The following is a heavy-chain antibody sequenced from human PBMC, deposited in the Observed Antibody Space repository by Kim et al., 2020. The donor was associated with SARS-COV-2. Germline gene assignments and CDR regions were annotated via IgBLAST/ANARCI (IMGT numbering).Heavy chain of an antibody. J-gene: IGHJ2*01. CDR1: GGSISSYY. CDR2: IYYSGST. V-gene: IGHV4-59*13. CDR3: ARDGGYNLYWYFDL. D-gene: IGHD5-12*01. Sequence: SETLSLTCTVSGGSISSYYWSWIRQPPGKGLEWIGYIYYSGSTNYNPSLKSRVTISVDTSKNQFSLKLSSVTAADTAVYYCARDGGYNLYWYFDLWGRGTLVTVSS.